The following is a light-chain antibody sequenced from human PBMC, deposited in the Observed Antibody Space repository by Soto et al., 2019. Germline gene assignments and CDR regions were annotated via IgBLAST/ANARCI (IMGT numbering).Light chain of an antibody. CDR2: EVS. Sequence: QSALTQPPSASGSPGQSVTISCTGTSSDVGGYHYVSWYQHHPGKAPKLMIYEVSKRPSGVPDRFSGSKSGNTSSLTVSGLQAEEEADYYCSSYAGSTNLRFGGGTKLTFL. CDR1: SSDVGGYHY. V-gene: IGLV2-8*01. CDR3: SSYAGSTNLR. J-gene: IGLJ2*01.